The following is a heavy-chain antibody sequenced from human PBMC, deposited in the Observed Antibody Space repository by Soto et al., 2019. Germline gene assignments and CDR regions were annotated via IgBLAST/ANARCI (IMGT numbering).Heavy chain of an antibody. Sequence: GGSLRLSCAASGFTFSSYVMHWVRQAPGKGLEGVAVIWYEGINKYYADSVKGRFTISRDNSKNTLYLQMNSLRAEDTAVYYCARAHYYGSGSYFLSNGHSAPYYGMDVWGQGTPVTV. D-gene: IGHD3-10*01. CDR2: IWYEGINK. J-gene: IGHJ6*02. V-gene: IGHV3-33*01. CDR1: GFTFSSYV. CDR3: ARAHYYGSGSYFLSNGHSAPYYGMDV.